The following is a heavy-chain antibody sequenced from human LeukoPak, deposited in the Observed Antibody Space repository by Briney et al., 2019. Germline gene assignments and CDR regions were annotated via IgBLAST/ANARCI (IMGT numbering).Heavy chain of an antibody. J-gene: IGHJ4*02. V-gene: IGHV3-23*01. CDR1: GFTFSGYA. D-gene: IGHD6-19*01. CDR3: AKSRSYSSAWYGSDFDY. CDR2: PSGSGGTT. Sequence: GGSLRLSCVASGFTFSGYAMSWVRQAPGKGLEWVSGPSGSGGTTYYADSVKGRFTISRDNSNSTLFLQINSLRAEDTALYYCAKSRSYSSAWYGSDFDYWGQGTLVTVSS.